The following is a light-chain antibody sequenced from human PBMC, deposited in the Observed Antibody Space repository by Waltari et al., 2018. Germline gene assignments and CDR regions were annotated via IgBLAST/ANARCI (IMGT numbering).Light chain of an antibody. V-gene: IGKV3-11*01. CDR1: QSVSND. J-gene: IGKJ4*01. CDR3: QQRRDWPIT. CDR2: DVF. Sequence: EIVLTQSPGTLSLYPGERATLSCRASQSVSNDFAWYQQKPGQAPRLLIYDVFNRATGIPARFSGSGSGTDFTLTISSLEPEDLAVYYCQQRRDWPITFGGGTKVEIK.